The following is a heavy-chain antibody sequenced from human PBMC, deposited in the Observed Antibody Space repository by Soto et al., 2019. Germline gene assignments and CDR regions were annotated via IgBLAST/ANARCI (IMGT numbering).Heavy chain of an antibody. CDR2: INHSGST. V-gene: IGHV4-34*01. CDR1: GGSFSGYY. D-gene: IGHD2-8*02. CDR3: ARDKSTGRFAY. J-gene: IGHJ4*02. Sequence: QVQLQQWGAGLLKPSETLSLTCAVYGGSFSGYYWTWIRQPPGTGLEWIGEINHSGSTNYNPSLKSRVTISVDTSKNQFSLKLTSVTAADTAVYYCARDKSTGRFAYWGQGTLVTVSS.